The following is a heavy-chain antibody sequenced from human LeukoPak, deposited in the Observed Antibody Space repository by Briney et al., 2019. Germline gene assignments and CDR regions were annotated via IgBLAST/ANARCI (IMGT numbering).Heavy chain of an antibody. V-gene: IGHV3-30-3*01. CDR3: ARDPSIGELPYFDY. J-gene: IGHJ4*02. D-gene: IGHD1-26*01. CDR2: ISYDGSNK. CDR1: GFTFSSAW. Sequence: GGSLRLSCAASGFTFSSAWMNWVRQAPGKGLEWVAVISYDGSNKYYADSVKGRFTISRDNSKNTLYLQMNSLRAEDTAVYYCARDPSIGELPYFDYWGQGTLVTVSS.